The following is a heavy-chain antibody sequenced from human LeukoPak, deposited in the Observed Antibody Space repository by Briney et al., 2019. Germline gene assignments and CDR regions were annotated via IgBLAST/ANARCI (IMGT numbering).Heavy chain of an antibody. Sequence: ASVKVSCKASGGTFSSYAISWVRQAPGQGLEWMGGIIPIFGTANYAQKFQGRVTITADESTSTAYMELSSLRSEDTAEYYCARVNYYDSSGYYYYFDYWGQGTLVTVSS. V-gene: IGHV1-69*13. CDR2: IIPIFGTA. CDR3: ARVNYYDSSGYYYYFDY. CDR1: GGTFSSYA. J-gene: IGHJ4*02. D-gene: IGHD3-22*01.